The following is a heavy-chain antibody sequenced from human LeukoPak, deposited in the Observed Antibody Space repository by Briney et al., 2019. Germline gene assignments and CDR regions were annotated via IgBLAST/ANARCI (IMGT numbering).Heavy chain of an antibody. V-gene: IGHV1-46*01. J-gene: IGHJ4*02. CDR3: ARDVSSGWYVVY. D-gene: IGHD6-19*01. CDR2: INPSGGST. Sequence: GASVKVSCKASGYTFTNYYMHWVRQAPGHGLEWMGMINPSGGSTSYAQKFQGRVTMTRDTSTSTVNMELSSLRSEDTAVYYCARDVSSGWYVVYWGQGTLVTVSS. CDR1: GYTFTNYY.